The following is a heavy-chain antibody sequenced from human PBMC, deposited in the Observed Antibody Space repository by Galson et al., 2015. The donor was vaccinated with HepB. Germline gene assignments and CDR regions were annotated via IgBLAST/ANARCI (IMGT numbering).Heavy chain of an antibody. CDR2: TYYRSKWYN. CDR3: ARMYGAGTYLSAFDI. J-gene: IGHJ3*02. V-gene: IGHV6-1*01. D-gene: IGHD3-10*01. Sequence: CAISGDSVSSNSAAWNWIRQSPSRGLEWLGRTYYRSKWYNDYAVSVKSRITINPDTSKNQFSLQLNSVTPEDTAIFYCARMYGAGTYLSAFDIWGQGTKVTVSS. CDR1: GDSVSSNSAA.